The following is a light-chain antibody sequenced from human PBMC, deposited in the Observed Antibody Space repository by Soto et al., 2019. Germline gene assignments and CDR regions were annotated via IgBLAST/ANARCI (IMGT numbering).Light chain of an antibody. Sequence: DIQMTQSPSTLSASVGDRVTITCRASQSISSWLAGYQQKPGKAPKLLIDKSTSLEGGVPSRFSGSGSGTEVTLTISSLQPDDVASYYCQQYNTYPWTFGQGTKVEIK. CDR2: KST. V-gene: IGKV1-5*03. J-gene: IGKJ1*01. CDR3: QQYNTYPWT. CDR1: QSISSW.